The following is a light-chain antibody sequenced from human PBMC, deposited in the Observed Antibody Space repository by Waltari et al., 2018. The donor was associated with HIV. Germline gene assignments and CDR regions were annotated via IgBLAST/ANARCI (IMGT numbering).Light chain of an antibody. J-gene: IGLJ2*01. Sequence: QSALTQPRPVSGSLGQSVTIPCTVISSDVGGYNYVSWYQQHPGKAPKLLIFDVTKRPSGVPDRFSGSKSGDTASLTISGLQSEDEADYYYCSYAGSYDFDVVFGGGTNLTVL. V-gene: IGLV2-11*01. CDR2: DVT. CDR1: SSDVGGYNY. CDR3: CSYAGSYDFDVV.